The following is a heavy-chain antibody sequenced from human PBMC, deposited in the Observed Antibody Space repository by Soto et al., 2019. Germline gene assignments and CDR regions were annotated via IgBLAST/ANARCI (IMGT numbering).Heavy chain of an antibody. J-gene: IGHJ4*02. CDR2: IYYNGNT. V-gene: IGHV4-31*03. D-gene: IGHD3-10*01. CDR3: ARDLGTGDGFDY. Sequence: QVHLQESGPGLVKPSQTLSLICTVSGGSVSNGGYFWSWVRQHPGRGLEWIGYIYYNGNTRYNPSLRSRVTISADRSKNQVSLNLSSVTAADTGVYYCARDLGTGDGFDYWGQGSLVTVAS. CDR1: GGSVSNGGYF.